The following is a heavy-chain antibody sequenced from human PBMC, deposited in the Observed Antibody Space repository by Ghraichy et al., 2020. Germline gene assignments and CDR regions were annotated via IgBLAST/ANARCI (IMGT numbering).Heavy chain of an antibody. CDR1: GGSFSGYY. D-gene: IGHD1-20*01. CDR3: ARERITGYWSRGLDY. CDR2: INHSGST. J-gene: IGHJ4*02. Sequence: TLSLTCAVYGGSFSGYYWSWIRQPPGKGLEWIGEINHSGSTNYNPSLKSRVTISVDTSKNQFSLKLSSVTAADTAVYYCARERITGYWSRGLDYWGQGTLVTVSS. V-gene: IGHV4-34*01.